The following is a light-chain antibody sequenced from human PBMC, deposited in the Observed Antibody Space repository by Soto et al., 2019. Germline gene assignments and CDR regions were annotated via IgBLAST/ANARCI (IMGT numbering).Light chain of an antibody. V-gene: IGKV1-5*03. CDR1: QTISSW. CDR3: QHYNSYSEA. J-gene: IGKJ1*01. CDR2: KAS. Sequence: QSPSTRSGSGGDRGNIIGRASQTISSWLAWYQQKPGKAPKLLIYKASTLKSGVPSRFSGSGSGTEFTLTISSLQPDDFATYYCQHYNSYSEAFGQGTKVAIK.